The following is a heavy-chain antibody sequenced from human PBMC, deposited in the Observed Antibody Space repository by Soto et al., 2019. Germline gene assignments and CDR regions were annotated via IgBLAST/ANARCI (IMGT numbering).Heavy chain of an antibody. Sequence: ASVKVSCKASGGTFSSYAISWVRQAPGQGLEWMGGIIPILGIANYAQKFQGRVTITADKSTSTAYMELSSLRSEDTAVYYCARGEYSGSYYDYGMDVWGQGTTVTVSS. CDR1: GGTFSSYA. V-gene: IGHV1-69*10. J-gene: IGHJ6*02. CDR2: IIPILGIA. D-gene: IGHD1-26*01. CDR3: ARGEYSGSYYDYGMDV.